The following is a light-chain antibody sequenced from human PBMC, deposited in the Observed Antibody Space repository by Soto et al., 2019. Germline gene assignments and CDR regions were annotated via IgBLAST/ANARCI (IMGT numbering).Light chain of an antibody. Sequence: EIVLTQSPATLSLTPGERATLSCGASQRVSSSYLAWYQQKPGLSPRLLIFDASTRATGIPDRFSGSGSGTDFTLTISRLEPDDFAVYFCQQYGSSPLTFGGGTKVEIK. V-gene: IGKV3D-20*01. J-gene: IGKJ4*01. CDR2: DAS. CDR3: QQYGSSPLT. CDR1: QRVSSSY.